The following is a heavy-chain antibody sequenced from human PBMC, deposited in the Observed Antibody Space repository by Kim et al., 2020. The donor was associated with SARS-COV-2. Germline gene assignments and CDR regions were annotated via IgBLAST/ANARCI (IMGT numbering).Heavy chain of an antibody. CDR3: ARRHDYGDYSNWFDP. Sequence: SETLSLTCTVSGGSISSSSYYWGWIRQPPGKGLEWIGSIYYSGSTYYNPSLKSRVTISVDTSKNQFSLKLSSVTAADTAVYYCARRHDYGDYSNWFDPWGQGTLVTVSS. V-gene: IGHV4-39*01. CDR1: GGSISSSSYY. J-gene: IGHJ5*02. D-gene: IGHD4-17*01. CDR2: IYYSGST.